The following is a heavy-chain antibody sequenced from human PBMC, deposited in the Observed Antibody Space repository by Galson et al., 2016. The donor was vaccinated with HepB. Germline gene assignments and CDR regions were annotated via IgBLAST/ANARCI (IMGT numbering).Heavy chain of an antibody. CDR3: VRAWSGSSPDY. Sequence: SLRLSCAASGFSFTTYYMDWVRQAPGKRLEYVSGNSNNGGAKYHADSVKGRFTISRDNSKNTVDLHMSSLRPEDTAVYYCVRAWSGSSPDYWGQGTQVTVSS. J-gene: IGHJ4*02. CDR2: NSNNGGAK. CDR1: GFSFTTYY. D-gene: IGHD1-26*01. V-gene: IGHV3-64D*09.